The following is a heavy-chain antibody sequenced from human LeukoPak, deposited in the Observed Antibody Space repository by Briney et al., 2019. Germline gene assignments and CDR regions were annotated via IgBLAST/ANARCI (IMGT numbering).Heavy chain of an antibody. V-gene: IGHV3-11*04. CDR2: ISRSGSTK. Sequence: GGSLRLSCAASGFTFSDYNMRWIRQAPGEGLEWVSSISRSGSTKYYADSVKGRFTISRDNAKNSLFLQMNSLRAEDTAVYYCARDGITIVRGVTVFDYWGQGTLVTVSS. J-gene: IGHJ4*02. CDR3: ARDGITIVRGVTVFDY. D-gene: IGHD3-10*01. CDR1: GFTFSDYN.